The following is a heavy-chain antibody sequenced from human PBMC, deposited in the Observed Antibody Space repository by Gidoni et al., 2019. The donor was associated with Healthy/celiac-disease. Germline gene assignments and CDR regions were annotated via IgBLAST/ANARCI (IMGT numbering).Heavy chain of an antibody. CDR2: IIPIFGTA. Sequence: QVQLVQSGAEVKKPESSVQFPCKASGDPFSSYAISWVRQAPGQGPEWMGGIIPIFGTANDAQKFQGRVTITADESTSTAYMELSSLRSEDTAVYYCARDRLNIRRYCSSTSCPYYYYYYMDVWGKGTTVTVSS. CDR3: ARDRLNIRRYCSSTSCPYYYYYYMDV. D-gene: IGHD2-2*01. J-gene: IGHJ6*03. CDR1: GDPFSSYA. V-gene: IGHV1-69*01.